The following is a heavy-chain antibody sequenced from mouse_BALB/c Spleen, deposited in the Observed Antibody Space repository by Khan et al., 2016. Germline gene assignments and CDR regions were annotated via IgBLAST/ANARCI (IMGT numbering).Heavy chain of an antibody. Sequence: VQLQQSGPELVKPGASVKVSCKASGYAFTSYNMYWVKQSHGKSLEWIGYIDPYNGGTNYNQKFKGKATLTVDKSSSTAFMHLNSLTYEDSAVYCGESDLVEKAMDYWGQGTSVTVSA. D-gene: IGHD1-1*01. CDR1: GYAFTSYN. J-gene: IGHJ4*01. CDR3: ESDLVEKAMDY. V-gene: IGHV1S135*01. CDR2: IDPYNGGT.